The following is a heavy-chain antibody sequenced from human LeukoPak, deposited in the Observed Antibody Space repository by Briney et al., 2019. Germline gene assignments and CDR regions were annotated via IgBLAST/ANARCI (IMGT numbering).Heavy chain of an antibody. Sequence: ASVKVSCKVSGYTLTVLSMHWVRQAPGKGLEWMGGFDPEDGETIYAQKFQGRVTMTEDTSTDTAYMELSSLRSEDTAVYYCATNPYYYDSSGYYTWGQGTLVTVSS. V-gene: IGHV1-24*01. CDR2: FDPEDGET. J-gene: IGHJ4*02. CDR3: ATNPYYYDSSGYYT. CDR1: GYTLTVLS. D-gene: IGHD3-22*01.